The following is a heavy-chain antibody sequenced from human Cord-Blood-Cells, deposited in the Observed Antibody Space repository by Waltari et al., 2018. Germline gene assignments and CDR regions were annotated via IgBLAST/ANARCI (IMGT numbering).Heavy chain of an antibody. D-gene: IGHD7-27*01. CDR2: IYYSGST. CDR3: ARPSNWGSWYFDL. Sequence: QVQLQESGPGLVKPSQTLSLTCTVSGGSISSGYYYWSWIRQPPGKGLEWIGYIYYSGSTHYNPSLKSRVTISVDTSKNQFSLKLSSVTAADTAVYYCARPSNWGSWYFDLWGRGTLVTVSS. J-gene: IGHJ2*01. V-gene: IGHV4-30-4*08. CDR1: GGSISSGYYY.